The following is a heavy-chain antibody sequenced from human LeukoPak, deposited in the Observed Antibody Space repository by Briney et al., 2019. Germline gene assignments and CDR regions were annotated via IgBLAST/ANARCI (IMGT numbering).Heavy chain of an antibody. CDR2: ISGSGGST. Sequence: GGSLRLSCAASGFTFSSYAMSWVRQAPGKGLEWVSVISGSGGSTYYADSVKGRFTISRDNSKNTLYLQMNSLRAEDTAVYYCATQDSSSLMADVDYWGQGPLVTVSS. D-gene: IGHD6-6*01. CDR3: ATQDSSSLMADVDY. CDR1: GFTFSSYA. V-gene: IGHV3-23*01. J-gene: IGHJ4*02.